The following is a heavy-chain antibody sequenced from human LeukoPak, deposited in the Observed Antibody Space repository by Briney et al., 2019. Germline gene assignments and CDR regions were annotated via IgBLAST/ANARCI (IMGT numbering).Heavy chain of an antibody. Sequence: ASVKVSCKASGYTFTGYYIHWVRQAPGQGLEWMGIINPSGGSTAYAQKFQGRVTMTRDTPTNTVYMELSSLRSEDTAVYYCARPTTVGNAFHIWGQGTMVTVSS. CDR1: GYTFTGYY. CDR3: ARPTTVGNAFHI. V-gene: IGHV1-46*01. D-gene: IGHD4-23*01. J-gene: IGHJ3*02. CDR2: INPSGGST.